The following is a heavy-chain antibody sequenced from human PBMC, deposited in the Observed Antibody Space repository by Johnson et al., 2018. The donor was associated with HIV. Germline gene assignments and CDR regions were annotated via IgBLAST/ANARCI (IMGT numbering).Heavy chain of an antibody. CDR2: ISCSGGST. V-gene: IGHV3-23*04. D-gene: IGHD2-21*01. Sequence: VQLVESGGGLVQPGGSLRLSCAASGFTFSSYAMSWVRQAPGTGLEWVSAISCSGGSTYYADSVKGRFTISRDNSKNTLYLQMNSLRAEDTAVYYCAKDFLYCGGDCYSGAFDIWGQGTMVTVSS. CDR1: GFTFSSYA. CDR3: AKDFLYCGGDCYSGAFDI. J-gene: IGHJ3*02.